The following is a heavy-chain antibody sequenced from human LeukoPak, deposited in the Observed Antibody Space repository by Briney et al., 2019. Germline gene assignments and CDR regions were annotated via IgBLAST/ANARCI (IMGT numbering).Heavy chain of an antibody. CDR1: GFTFSDYY. J-gene: IGHJ4*02. CDR3: ARDRYDILTGYYDVWYFDY. D-gene: IGHD3-9*01. CDR2: ISSSSSYT. Sequence: PGGSLRLSCAASGFTFSDYYMSWIRQAPGKGLEWVSYISSSSSYTNYADFVKGRFTISRDNAKNSLYLQMNSLRAEDTAVYYCARDRYDILTGYYDVWYFDYWGQGTLVTVSS. V-gene: IGHV3-11*05.